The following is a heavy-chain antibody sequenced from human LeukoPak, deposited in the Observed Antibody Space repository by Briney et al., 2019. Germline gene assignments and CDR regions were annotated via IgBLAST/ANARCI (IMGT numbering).Heavy chain of an antibody. Sequence: ASVKVSCKASGYTFTSYGISWVRQAPGQGLEWMGWISAYNGNTNYAQKLQGRVTMTTDTSTSTAYMELRSLRSDDTAVYYCARDPTPYCGGDCYPDYWGQGTLVTVSS. CDR1: GYTFTSYG. D-gene: IGHD2-21*02. CDR3: ARDPTPYCGGDCYPDY. V-gene: IGHV1-18*01. CDR2: ISAYNGNT. J-gene: IGHJ4*02.